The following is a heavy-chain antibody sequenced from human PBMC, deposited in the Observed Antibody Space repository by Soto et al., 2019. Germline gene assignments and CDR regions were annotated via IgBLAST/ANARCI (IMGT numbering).Heavy chain of an antibody. D-gene: IGHD2-21*01. CDR3: ARARGIYYYYGMDV. Sequence: QVQLVESGGGVVQPGRSLRLSCAASGFTFSSYAMHWVRQAPGKGLEWVAVISYEGSSKDYADYVKGRFTISRDNSKNSLYLQMNSLRAEDTAVYYCARARGIYYYYGMDVWGQGTTVTVSS. J-gene: IGHJ6*02. CDR2: ISYEGSSK. CDR1: GFTFSSYA. V-gene: IGHV3-30-3*01.